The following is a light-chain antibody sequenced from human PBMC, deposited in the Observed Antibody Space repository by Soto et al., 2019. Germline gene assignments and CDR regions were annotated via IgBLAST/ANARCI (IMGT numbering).Light chain of an antibody. CDR2: DTI. J-gene: IGLJ2*01. Sequence: QAVVTQEPSLTVSPGGTVTLTCGSSTGAVTSGHYPYWFQQKSGQAPRTLIFDTIKKHSWTPARFSGSLLGGKAALTLSGAQPEDEAEYFCLLSYSGARVFGGGTKLTVL. V-gene: IGLV7-46*01. CDR3: LLSYSGARV. CDR1: TGAVTSGHY.